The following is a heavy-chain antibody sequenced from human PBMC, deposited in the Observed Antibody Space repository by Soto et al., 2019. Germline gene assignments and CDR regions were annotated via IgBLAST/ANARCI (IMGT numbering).Heavy chain of an antibody. CDR3: ARDRQSISITGTTILYYYGMEV. Sequence: GASVKVSCKASGGTFSSYAISWVRQAPGQGLEWMGGIIPIFGTANYAQKFQGRVTITADESTSTAYMELSSLRSEDTAVYYCARDRQSISITGTTILYYYGMEVWGQGTTVTVSS. J-gene: IGHJ6*02. V-gene: IGHV1-69*13. D-gene: IGHD1-7*01. CDR1: GGTFSSYA. CDR2: IIPIFGTA.